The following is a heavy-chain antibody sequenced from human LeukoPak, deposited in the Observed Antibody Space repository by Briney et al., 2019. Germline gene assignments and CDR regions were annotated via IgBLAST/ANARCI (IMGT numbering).Heavy chain of an antibody. D-gene: IGHD3-22*01. V-gene: IGHV4-59*01. CDR1: GGSISSYY. J-gene: IGHJ4*02. Sequence: PSETLSLTCTVSGGSISSYYWSWIRQPPGKGLEWIGYIYYSGSTNYNPSLKSRVTISVDTSKNQFSLKLSSVTAADTAVYYCARPNAYYYDSSGYYSPHYFDYWGQGTLVTVSS. CDR2: IYYSGST. CDR3: ARPNAYYYDSSGYYSPHYFDY.